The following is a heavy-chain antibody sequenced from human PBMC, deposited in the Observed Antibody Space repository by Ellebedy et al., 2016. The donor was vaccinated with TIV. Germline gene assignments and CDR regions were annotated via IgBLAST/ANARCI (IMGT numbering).Heavy chain of an antibody. V-gene: IGHV3-7*03. J-gene: IGHJ4*02. CDR2: IKADESEK. Sequence: GESLKISCAASGFTFGAYWMTWVRQAPGKGLEWVANIKADESEKYYVDSVKGRFTISRDNAKNSLYLQMNSLRGDDTAVYYCAREVYGDYPVFDYWGQGTLVTVSS. CDR1: GFTFGAYW. D-gene: IGHD4-17*01. CDR3: AREVYGDYPVFDY.